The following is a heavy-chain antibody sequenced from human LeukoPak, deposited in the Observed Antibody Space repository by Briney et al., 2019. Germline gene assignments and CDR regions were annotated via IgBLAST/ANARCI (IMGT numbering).Heavy chain of an antibody. CDR2: ISSSSSYI. D-gene: IGHD5-24*01. V-gene: IGHV3-21*01. J-gene: IGHJ4*02. CDR1: GFTFSSYS. CDR3: TLKRRDGYNTDY. Sequence: GGSLRPSCAASGFTFSSYSMNWVRQAPGKGLEWVSSISSSSSYIYYADSVRGRFTISRDNAKNSLYLQMNSLRAEDTAVYYCTLKRRDGYNTDYWGQGTLVTVSS.